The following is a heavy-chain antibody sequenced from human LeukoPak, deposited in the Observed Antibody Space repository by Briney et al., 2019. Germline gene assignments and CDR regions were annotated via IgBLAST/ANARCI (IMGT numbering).Heavy chain of an antibody. D-gene: IGHD2-15*01. Sequence: PGGSLRLSCAASGFTFSSYAMTWVRQAPGKGLEWVSSVSASGGGTYYADSVQGRFTISRDNSNDTLYLQMNSLTAEDTAVYYCVKARVVVAPALAFDCWGQGTLVTVPS. CDR3: VKARVVVAPALAFDC. CDR2: VSASGGGT. CDR1: GFTFSSYA. V-gene: IGHV3-23*01. J-gene: IGHJ4*02.